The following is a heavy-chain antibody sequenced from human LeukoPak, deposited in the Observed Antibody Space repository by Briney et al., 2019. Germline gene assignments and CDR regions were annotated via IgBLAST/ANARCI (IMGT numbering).Heavy chain of an antibody. D-gene: IGHD2-21*02. CDR2: IWYDGSNK. V-gene: IGHV3-33*06. J-gene: IGHJ4*02. CDR1: GFTFSSYA. Sequence: PGGSLRLSCAASGFTFSSYAMHWVRQAPGKGLEWVAVIWYDGSNKYYADSVKGRFTISRDNSKNTLYLQMNSLRAEDTAVYYCAKDGTGCGGDCFSDYWGQGTLLTVSS. CDR3: AKDGTGCGGDCFSDY.